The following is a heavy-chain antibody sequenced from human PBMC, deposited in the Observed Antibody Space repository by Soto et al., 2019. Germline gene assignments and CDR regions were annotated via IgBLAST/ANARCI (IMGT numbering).Heavy chain of an antibody. Sequence: VPLVESWGGSVQPGGSLRLSCVASGITFSGFWMHWVRQVPGKGLVWVARVDSAGSGTSYADSVKGRFTISRDNAKNTLSLQMDSLRVEDTAVYYCATVFEHWGQGIQVTVSS. CDR3: ATVFEH. CDR2: VDSAGSGT. CDR1: GITFSGFW. J-gene: IGHJ4*02. V-gene: IGHV3-74*01.